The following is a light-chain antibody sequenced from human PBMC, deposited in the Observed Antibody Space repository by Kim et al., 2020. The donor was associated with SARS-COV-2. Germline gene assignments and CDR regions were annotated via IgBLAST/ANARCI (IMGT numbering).Light chain of an antibody. V-gene: IGLV3-1*01. CDR1: KLGDKY. Sequence: SYELTQPPSVSVSPGQTASITCSGDKLGDKYACWYQQKPGQSPVLVIYQDSKRPSGIPERFSGSNSGNTATLTMSGTQAMDEADYYCQAWDSTAGVFGGGTQRTVL. J-gene: IGLJ2*01. CDR2: QDS. CDR3: QAWDSTAGV.